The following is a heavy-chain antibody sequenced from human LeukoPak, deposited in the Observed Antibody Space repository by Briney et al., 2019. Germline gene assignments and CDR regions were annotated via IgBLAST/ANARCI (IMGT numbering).Heavy chain of an antibody. CDR3: ARVTTLTTGARFDP. V-gene: IGHV3-21*01. Sequence: GGSLRLSCAASGFTFSSYSMNWVRQAPGKGLDWVSSISSSSSYIYYADSVKGRFTISRDNAKNSLYLQMNSLRAEDTAVYYCARVTTLTTGARFDPWGQGTLVTVSS. J-gene: IGHJ5*02. D-gene: IGHD4-11*01. CDR1: GFTFSSYS. CDR2: ISSSSSYI.